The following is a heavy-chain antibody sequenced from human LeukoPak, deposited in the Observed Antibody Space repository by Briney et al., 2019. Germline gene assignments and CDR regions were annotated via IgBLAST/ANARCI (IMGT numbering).Heavy chain of an antibody. D-gene: IGHD3-22*01. J-gene: IGHJ4*02. CDR1: GYSFISYW. CDR3: ARREVTYYYDSSGYYRLDYFDY. V-gene: IGHV5-51*01. Sequence: GESLKISCKGSGYSFISYWIGWVRQMPGKGLEWMGIIYPGDSDTRYSPSFQGQVTISADKSISTAYLQWSSLKASDTAMYYCARREVTYYYDSSGYYRLDYFDYWGQGTLVTVSS. CDR2: IYPGDSDT.